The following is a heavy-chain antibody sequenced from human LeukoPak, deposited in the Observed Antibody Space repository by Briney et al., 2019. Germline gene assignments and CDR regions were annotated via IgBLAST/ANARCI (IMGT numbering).Heavy chain of an antibody. CDR3: AREQWLAYLAFDI. CDR1: GFTFCDYY. D-gene: IGHD6-19*01. J-gene: IGHJ3*02. V-gene: IGHV3-11*01. Sequence: GGSLRLSCAASGFTFCDYYMSWIRQAPGKGLEWVSYISSSGSTIYYADSVKGRFTISRDNAKNSLYLQMNSLRAEDTAVYYCAREQWLAYLAFDIWGQGTMVTVSS. CDR2: ISSSGSTI.